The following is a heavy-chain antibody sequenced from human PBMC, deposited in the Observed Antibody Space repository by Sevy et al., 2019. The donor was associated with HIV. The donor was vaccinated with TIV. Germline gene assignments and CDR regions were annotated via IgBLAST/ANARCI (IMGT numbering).Heavy chain of an antibody. CDR2: IWSSSSYI. CDR1: GFTFSTYN. Sequence: GGSLRLSCAASGFTFSTYNMNWVRQAPGKGLEWVSSIWSSSSYIYYADSVKGRFTISRDNAKNSLYLQMNSLKVEDTAVYYCARDRTYGSFIDYWGQRTLVTASS. V-gene: IGHV3-21*01. CDR3: ARDRTYGSFIDY. J-gene: IGHJ4*02. D-gene: IGHD3-10*01.